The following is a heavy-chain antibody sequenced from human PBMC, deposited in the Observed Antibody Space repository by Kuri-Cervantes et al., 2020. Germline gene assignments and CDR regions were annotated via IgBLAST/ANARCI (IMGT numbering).Heavy chain of an antibody. CDR1: GYTFTGYY. CDR3: ARGYSGYDYGYYYYYMGV. J-gene: IGHJ6*03. D-gene: IGHD5-12*01. CDR2: IIPIFGTV. Sequence: SVKVSCKASGYTFTGYYMHWVRQAPGQGLEWMGTIIPIFGTVDHAERFQGRVTITADKSTTTAYIELSSLRSDDTAVYYCARGYSGYDYGYYYYYMGVWGKGTTVTVSS. V-gene: IGHV1-69*06.